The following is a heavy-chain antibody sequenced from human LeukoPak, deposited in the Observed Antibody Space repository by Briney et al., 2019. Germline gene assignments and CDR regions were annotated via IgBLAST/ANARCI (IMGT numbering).Heavy chain of an antibody. V-gene: IGHV3-23*01. D-gene: IGHD3-9*01. CDR3: AKDRRYFDWLFPGGFDY. J-gene: IGHJ4*02. Sequence: GGPLRLSCAASGFTFSSHAMSWVRQAPGKGLEWVSASGSGGGTYYADSVKGRFTISRDNSKNTLYLQMNSLRAEDTAVYYCAKDRRYFDWLFPGGFDYWGQGTLVTVSS. CDR2: SGSGGGT. CDR1: GFTFSSHA.